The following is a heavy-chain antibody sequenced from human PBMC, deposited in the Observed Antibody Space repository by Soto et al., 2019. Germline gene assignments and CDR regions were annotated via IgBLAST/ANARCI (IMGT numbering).Heavy chain of an antibody. Sequence: GGSLSLSCAASGFTFSSYAMSWVRQTPGKGLEWVSSISSSSSNIYYADSVKGRFTISRDNAKNSLYLQMNSLRAEDTAVYYCSSPDYYGSGSYLNWFDPWGQGTLVTVSS. V-gene: IGHV3-21*01. J-gene: IGHJ5*02. CDR1: GFTFSSYA. D-gene: IGHD3-10*01. CDR2: ISSSSSNI. CDR3: SSPDYYGSGSYLNWFDP.